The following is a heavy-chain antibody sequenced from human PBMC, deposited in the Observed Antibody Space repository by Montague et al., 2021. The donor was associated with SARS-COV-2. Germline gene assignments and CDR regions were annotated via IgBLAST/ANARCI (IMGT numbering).Heavy chain of an antibody. CDR1: GDSVSSNSAA. Sequence: CAISGDSVSSNSAAWNRIRQSPSRGLDWLGRTYYRSRWFNDYAVSIRSRITINPDTSKNQFSLQLNSVTPEDTAVYYCARATEWRGYYYYYYMDVWGKGTTVTVSS. J-gene: IGHJ6*03. D-gene: IGHD1-14*01. V-gene: IGHV6-1*01. CDR3: ARATEWRGYYYYYYMDV. CDR2: TYYRSRWFN.